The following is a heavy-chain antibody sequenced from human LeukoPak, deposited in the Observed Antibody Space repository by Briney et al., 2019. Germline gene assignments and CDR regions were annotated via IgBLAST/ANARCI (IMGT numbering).Heavy chain of an antibody. CDR2: IKPDGSEK. J-gene: IGHJ4*02. CDR1: GFTFSSYA. D-gene: IGHD1-26*01. V-gene: IGHV3-7*02. CDR3: ARVHMAATGAFDS. Sequence: GGSLRLSCAASGFTFSSYAMHWVRQATGKGLEWVASIKPDGSEKQYVDSVKGRFTNSGDNAKNSLYLQMNSLRAEDTAMYYCARVHMAATGAFDSWGQGILVTVSS.